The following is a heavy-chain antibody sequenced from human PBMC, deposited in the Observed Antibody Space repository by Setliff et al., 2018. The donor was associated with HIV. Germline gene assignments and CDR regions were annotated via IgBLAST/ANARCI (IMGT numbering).Heavy chain of an antibody. CDR3: ARGGGYDRSGYYPVDY. J-gene: IGHJ4*02. CDR1: GGSFSEHY. Sequence: SETLSLTCAVYGGSFSEHYWTWIRQPPGKGLEWIGEINHSGSTNYNSSLKSRVTISVDTSKKQLSLKLFSVTAADTAVYYCARGGGYDRSGYYPVDYWGQGTPVTVSS. D-gene: IGHD3-22*01. CDR2: INHSGST. V-gene: IGHV4-34*01.